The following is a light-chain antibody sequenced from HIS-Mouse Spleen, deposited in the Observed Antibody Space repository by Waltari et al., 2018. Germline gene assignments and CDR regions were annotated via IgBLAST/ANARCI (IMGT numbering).Light chain of an antibody. CDR3: QQRSNWPPYT. V-gene: IGKV3-11*01. CDR2: DAS. Sequence: EIVLTQSPATLSLSPGERATLPCRASQSVSSYLAWYQQKPGQAPSLLIYDASNRATGIPARFSGSGSGTDFTLTISSLEPEDFAVYYCQQRSNWPPYTFGQGTKLEIK. J-gene: IGKJ2*01. CDR1: QSVSSY.